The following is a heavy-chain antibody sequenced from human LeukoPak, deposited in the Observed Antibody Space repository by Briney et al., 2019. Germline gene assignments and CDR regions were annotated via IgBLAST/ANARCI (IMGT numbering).Heavy chain of an antibody. D-gene: IGHD1-1*01. Sequence: PGKSLRLSCVASGFTFSSYGMHWVRQAPGKGPEWVAVISYDGSDRYCANFVKGRFTISRDNSKNTLFLQTNSMRPEDTAVYYCAKGVSRGVDPTGLEYWGQGTLVTVSS. CDR3: AKGVSRGVDPTGLEY. CDR1: GFTFSSYG. CDR2: ISYDGSDR. V-gene: IGHV3-30*18. J-gene: IGHJ4*02.